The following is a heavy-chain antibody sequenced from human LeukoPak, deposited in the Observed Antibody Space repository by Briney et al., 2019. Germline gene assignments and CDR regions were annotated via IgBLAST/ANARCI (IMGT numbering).Heavy chain of an antibody. CDR3: AKESGYSPMYYFDY. Sequence: PGGSLRLSCAASGFTFSGSAMHWVRQAPGKGLEWVSAISGSGGSTYYADSVKGWFTISRDNSKNTLYLQMNSLRAEDTAVYYCAKESGYSPMYYFDYWGQGTLVTVSS. V-gene: IGHV3-23*01. J-gene: IGHJ4*02. CDR1: GFTFSGSA. D-gene: IGHD5-18*01. CDR2: ISGSGGST.